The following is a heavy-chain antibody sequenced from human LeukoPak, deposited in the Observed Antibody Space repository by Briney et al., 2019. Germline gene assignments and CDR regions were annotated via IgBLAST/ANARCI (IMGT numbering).Heavy chain of an antibody. CDR3: ANLEIAVAGPFDY. CDR1: GYTFTGYY. D-gene: IGHD6-19*01. J-gene: IGHJ4*02. Sequence: ASVKVSCKASGYTFTGYYMHWVRQAPGQGLEWMGWINPNSGGTNYAQKFQGRVTMTSDTSISTACMELSRLRSDDTAVYYCANLEIAVAGPFDYWGQGTLVTVSS. V-gene: IGHV1-2*02. CDR2: INPNSGGT.